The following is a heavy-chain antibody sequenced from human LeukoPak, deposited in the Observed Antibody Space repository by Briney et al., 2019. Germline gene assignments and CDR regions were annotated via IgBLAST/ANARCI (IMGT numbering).Heavy chain of an antibody. J-gene: IGHJ5*02. Sequence: ASVKVSCKASGGTFSSCAISWVRQAPGQGLEWMGGIIPIFGTANYAQKFQGRVTITADESTSTAYMELSSLRSEDTAVYYCANELEPNWFDPWGQGTLVTVSS. CDR1: GGTFSSCA. CDR3: ANELEPNWFDP. CDR2: IIPIFGTA. V-gene: IGHV1-69*13. D-gene: IGHD1-1*01.